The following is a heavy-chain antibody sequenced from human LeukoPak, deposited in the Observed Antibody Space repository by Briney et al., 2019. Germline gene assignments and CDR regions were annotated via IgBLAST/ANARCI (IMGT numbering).Heavy chain of an antibody. CDR3: ARDADYYDSSGYYYSDAFDI. D-gene: IGHD3-22*01. CDR2: IKQDGSEK. V-gene: IGHV3-7*01. J-gene: IGHJ3*02. Sequence: GGSLRLSCAASGFTFSSYSMNWVRQAPGKGLEWVANIKQDGSEKYYVDSVKGRFTISRDNAKNSLYLQMNSLRAEDTAVYYCARDADYYDSSGYYYSDAFDIWGQGTMVTVSS. CDR1: GFTFSSYS.